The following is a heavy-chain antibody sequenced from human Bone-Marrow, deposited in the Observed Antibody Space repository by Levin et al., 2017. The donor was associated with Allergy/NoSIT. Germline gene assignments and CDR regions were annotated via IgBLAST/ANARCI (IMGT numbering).Heavy chain of an antibody. Sequence: SVKVSCKASGGTFSSYAISWVRQAPGQGLEWMGGIIPIFGTANYAQKFQGRVTITADESTSTAYMELSSLRSEDTAVYYCARVRDIVVVPAARYLGKNGMDVWGQGTTVTVSS. CDR3: ARVRDIVVVPAARYLGKNGMDV. J-gene: IGHJ6*02. CDR1: GGTFSSYA. D-gene: IGHD2-2*01. CDR2: IIPIFGTA. V-gene: IGHV1-69*13.